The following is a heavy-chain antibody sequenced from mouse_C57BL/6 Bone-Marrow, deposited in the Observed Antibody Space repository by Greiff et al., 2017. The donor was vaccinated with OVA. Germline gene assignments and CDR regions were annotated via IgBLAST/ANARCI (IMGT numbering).Heavy chain of an antibody. V-gene: IGHV1-80*01. CDR1: GYAFSSSW. CDR3: AREGSSYAMDY. Sequence: QVQLQQSGAELVKPGASVKISCKASGYAFSSSWMNWVKQRPGKGLELIGQIYPGDGDTNYNGKFKGKATLTADKSSSTAYMQLSSLTSEDSAVYFCAREGSSYAMDYWGQGTSVTVSS. J-gene: IGHJ4*01. D-gene: IGHD1-1*01. CDR2: IYPGDGDT.